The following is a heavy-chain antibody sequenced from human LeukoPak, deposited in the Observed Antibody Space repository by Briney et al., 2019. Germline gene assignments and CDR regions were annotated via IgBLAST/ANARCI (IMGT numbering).Heavy chain of an antibody. CDR2: ISSSSSTI. D-gene: IGHD3-22*01. Sequence: PGGSLRLSCAASGCTFSTYSMNWVRQAPGKGLEWVSYISSSSSTIYYADSVKGRFTISRDNAKNSLYLQMNSLRAEDTAVYYCARGSTYYDSSGQVPFSYWGQGTLVTVSS. J-gene: IGHJ4*02. V-gene: IGHV3-48*01. CDR3: ARGSTYYDSSGQVPFSY. CDR1: GCTFSTYS.